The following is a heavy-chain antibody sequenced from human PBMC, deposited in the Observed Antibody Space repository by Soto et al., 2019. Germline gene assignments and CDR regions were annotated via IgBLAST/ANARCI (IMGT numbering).Heavy chain of an antibody. Sequence: GGSLRLSCAASGFTFGDHWMHWVRQAPGKGLEWVSRVISDGNTIDYADSVKGRFTVSRDNAKSTLYLQMNSLRAEDTAVYYCATAEVDHWGQGTMVTVYS. CDR1: GFTFGDHW. CDR3: ATAEVDH. V-gene: IGHV3-74*01. J-gene: IGHJ5*02. CDR2: VISDGNTI.